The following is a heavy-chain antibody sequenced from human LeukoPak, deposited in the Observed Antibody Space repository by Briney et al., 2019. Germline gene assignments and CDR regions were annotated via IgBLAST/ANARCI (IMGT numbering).Heavy chain of an antibody. CDR3: ARGGVGSSGYYFDY. V-gene: IGHV4-34*01. CDR2: INHSGSA. J-gene: IGHJ4*02. Sequence: SETLSLTCAVYGGSFSGYYWSWIRQPPGKGLEWIGEINHSGSANYNPSLKSRVTISVDTSKNQFSLNLSSVTAADTAVYYCARGGVGSSGYYFDYWGQGTLVTVSS. CDR1: GGSFSGYY. D-gene: IGHD6-6*01.